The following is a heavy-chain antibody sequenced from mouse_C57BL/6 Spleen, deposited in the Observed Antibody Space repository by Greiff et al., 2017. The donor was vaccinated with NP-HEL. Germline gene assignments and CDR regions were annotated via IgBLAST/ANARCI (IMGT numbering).Heavy chain of an antibody. Sequence: QVQLQQPGAELVKPGASVKFSCKASGYTFTSYWMHWVKQRPGQGLEWIGMINPNSGSTNYNEKFKSKATLTVDKSSSTAYMQLSSLTSEDSAVYYCARDDYDAWFAYWGQGTLVTVSA. D-gene: IGHD2-4*01. V-gene: IGHV1-64*01. J-gene: IGHJ3*01. CDR1: GYTFTSYW. CDR2: INPNSGST. CDR3: ARDDYDAWFAY.